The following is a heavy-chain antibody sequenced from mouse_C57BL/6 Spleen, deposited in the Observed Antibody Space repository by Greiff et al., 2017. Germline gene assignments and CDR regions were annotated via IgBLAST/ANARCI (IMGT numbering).Heavy chain of an antibody. J-gene: IGHJ2*01. CDR2: ISDGGSYT. V-gene: IGHV5-4*01. D-gene: IGHD1-1*01. Sequence: EVMLVESGGGLVKPGGSLKLSCAASGFTFSSYAMPWVRQTPAKRLEWVGTISDGGSYTYYPDNVKGRFTISRDNATNNLYLQMSHLKSEDTAMYYCARDGYYGSSYYFDCWGQSTTLTVSS. CDR1: GFTFSSYA. CDR3: ARDGYYGSSYYFDC.